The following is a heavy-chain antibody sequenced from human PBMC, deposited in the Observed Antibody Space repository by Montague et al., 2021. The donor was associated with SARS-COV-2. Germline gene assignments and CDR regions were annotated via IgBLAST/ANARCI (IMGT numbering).Heavy chain of an antibody. CDR3: AKGAGAAGNWYFNL. J-gene: IGHJ2*01. D-gene: IGHD2-8*02. CDR1: GFALNNYA. Sequence: SLRLSCAASGFALNNYAMTWVRQAPGKGLEWVSTVYGGGSAYNRXSVRGRFAISRDNSRNTLYLQMNSLRVEDTAVYYCAKGAGAAGNWYFNLWGRGTLVTVSS. CDR2: VYGGGSA. V-gene: IGHV3-23*01.